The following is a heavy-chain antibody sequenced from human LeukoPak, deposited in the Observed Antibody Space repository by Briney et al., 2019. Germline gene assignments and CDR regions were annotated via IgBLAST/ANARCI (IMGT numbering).Heavy chain of an antibody. J-gene: IGHJ5*02. CDR2: INHSGST. CDR1: GGSFSGYY. V-gene: IGHV4-34*01. Sequence: SETLSLTCAVYGGSFSGYYWSWIRQPPGKGLEWVGEINHSGSTNYNPSLKSRVTISVDTSKNQFSLKLSSVTAADTAVYYCARGLFDPWGQGTLVTVSS. CDR3: ARGLFDP.